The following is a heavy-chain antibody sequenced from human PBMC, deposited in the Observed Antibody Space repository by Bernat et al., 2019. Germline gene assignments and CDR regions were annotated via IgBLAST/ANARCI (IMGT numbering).Heavy chain of an antibody. CDR1: GFTFSSYA. CDR3: ARGGSGSWFEP. V-gene: IGHV3-30-3*01. CDR2: ITYDGSNK. Sequence: QVQLVESGGGVVQPGRSLRLSCAASGFTFSSYAMHWVRQAPGKGLEWVAVITYDGSNKYYADSVKGRFTISRDNSKNTLYLQMNSLRAEDTAGYYCARGGSGSWFEPWGQGTLVTVSS. D-gene: IGHD1-26*01. J-gene: IGHJ5*02.